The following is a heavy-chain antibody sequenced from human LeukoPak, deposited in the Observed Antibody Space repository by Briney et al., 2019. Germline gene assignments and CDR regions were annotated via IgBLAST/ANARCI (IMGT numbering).Heavy chain of an antibody. CDR1: GYTFTGYY. Sequence: ASVKVSCKASGYTFTGYYMHWVRQAPGQGLEWMGWINPNSGGTNYAQKFQGWVTMTRDTFISTAYMELSRLRSDDTAVYYCAKGRGNSWYYFDYWGQGTLVTVSS. CDR3: AKGRGNSWYYFDY. V-gene: IGHV1-2*04. CDR2: INPNSGGT. J-gene: IGHJ4*02. D-gene: IGHD6-13*01.